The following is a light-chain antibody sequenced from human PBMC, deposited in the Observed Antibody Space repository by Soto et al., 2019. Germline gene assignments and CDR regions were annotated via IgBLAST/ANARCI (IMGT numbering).Light chain of an antibody. CDR1: SSNIGSNT. Sequence: QSVLTQPPSASGTPGQRVTISCSGSSSNIGSNTVNWYQQLPGTAPKLLIYSNNQRPSGVPDRFSGSKSGTSAALAISGRQSEDDADYYCAAWDDSLNGPVFGGGTQLTVL. J-gene: IGLJ3*02. V-gene: IGLV1-44*01. CDR3: AAWDDSLNGPV. CDR2: SNN.